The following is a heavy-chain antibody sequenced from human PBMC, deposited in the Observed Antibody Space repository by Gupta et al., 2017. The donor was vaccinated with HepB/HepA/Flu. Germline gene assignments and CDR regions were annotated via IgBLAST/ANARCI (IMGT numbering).Heavy chain of an antibody. V-gene: IGHV4-39*01. J-gene: IGHJ4*02. Sequence: QLQLQESGPGLVTPSATLSLTCTVSVGSISSSSYYWGWIRQPPGKGLEWIGSIYYSGSTYYNPSLKSRVTISVDTSKNQFSLKLSSVTAADTAVYYCASRGIEWLALDDWGQGTLVTVSS. D-gene: IGHD6-19*01. CDR1: VGSISSSSYY. CDR2: IYYSGST. CDR3: ASRGIEWLALDD.